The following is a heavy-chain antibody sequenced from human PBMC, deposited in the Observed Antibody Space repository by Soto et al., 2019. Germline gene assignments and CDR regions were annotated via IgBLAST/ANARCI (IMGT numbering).Heavy chain of an antibody. CDR1: RFSFSSYG. CDR2: ISYDGSNK. J-gene: IGHJ4*02. CDR3: AKGTTVVTPGFYFDS. V-gene: IGHV3-30*18. D-gene: IGHD2-21*02. Sequence: QVQLVESGGGVVQPGRSLRLSCAASRFSFSSYGMHWVRQAPGKGLEWVAVISYDGSNKFYADSVRGRFTISRDNSKNTLYLQMNSLRPEDTAVYYCAKGTTVVTPGFYFDSWGQGTLVTVSS.